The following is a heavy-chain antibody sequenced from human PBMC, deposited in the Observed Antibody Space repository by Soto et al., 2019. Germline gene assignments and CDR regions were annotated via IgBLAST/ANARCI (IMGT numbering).Heavy chain of an antibody. D-gene: IGHD2-15*01. V-gene: IGHV3-9*01. J-gene: IGHJ5*02. CDR2: ISWNSGSI. CDR1: GFTFDDYA. CDR3: AKDRPKRWQLVLPWFDP. Sequence: EVQLVESGGGLVQPGRSLRLSCAASGFTFDDYAMHWVRQAPGKGLEWVSGISWNSGSIGYADSVKGRFTISRDNAKNSLYLQMNSLRAEDTALYYCAKDRPKRWQLVLPWFDPWGQGTLVTDSS.